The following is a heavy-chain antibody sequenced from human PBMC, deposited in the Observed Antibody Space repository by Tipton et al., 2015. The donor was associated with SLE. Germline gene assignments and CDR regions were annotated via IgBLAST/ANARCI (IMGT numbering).Heavy chain of an antibody. Sequence: TLSLTCFVSGGSISTTSHYWGWIRQSPGKGLEWIASIYFSGITYYNPSLKSRVTISVDTSKNQFSLKLKSVTAADTAVYYCARHDYGEDDWGQGTLVTVS. D-gene: IGHD4/OR15-4a*01. CDR3: ARHDYGEDD. J-gene: IGHJ4*02. V-gene: IGHV4-39*07. CDR2: IYFSGIT. CDR1: GGSISTTSHY.